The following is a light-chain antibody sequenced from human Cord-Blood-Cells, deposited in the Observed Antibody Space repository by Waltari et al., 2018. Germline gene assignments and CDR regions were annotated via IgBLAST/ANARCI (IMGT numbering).Light chain of an antibody. J-gene: IGKJ2*01. CDR1: QSVSSN. CDR3: QQYNNWPPYT. CDR2: GAS. V-gene: IGKV3-15*01. Sequence: EIVMTQSLATLSVSPGERATPPCRASQSVSSNLAWYQQKPGQAPRLLIYGASTRATGIPARFSGSGSGTEFTLTISSLQSEDFAVYYCQQYNNWPPYTFGQGTKLEIK.